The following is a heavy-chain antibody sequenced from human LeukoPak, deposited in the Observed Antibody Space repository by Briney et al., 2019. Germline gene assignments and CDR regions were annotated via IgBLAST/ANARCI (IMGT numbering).Heavy chain of an antibody. J-gene: IGHJ6*02. CDR1: GGSISSNY. CDR2: IYYSGGT. CDR3: ARHNNYGGAYYYYGMDV. V-gene: IGHV4-59*08. D-gene: IGHD4-11*01. Sequence: PSETLSLTCTVAGGSISSNYWSWIRQPHRKGMEWIGYIYYSGGTNYHPALKSRVTISVDTSKNQFSLKLSSVTAADTAVYYCARHNNYGGAYYYYGMDVWGQGTTVTVS.